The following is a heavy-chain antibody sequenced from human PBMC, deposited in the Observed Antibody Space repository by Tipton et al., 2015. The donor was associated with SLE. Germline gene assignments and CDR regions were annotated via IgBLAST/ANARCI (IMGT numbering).Heavy chain of an antibody. CDR3: TRVLVGAHNY. Sequence: LSLTCAASGFTFDDYGMSWVRQAPGKGLEWVSGVDWSGRSTDYADTVKGRFTISRDNARNSVYLQMNSLRGEDTALYYCTRVLVGAHNYWGQGTLVTVSS. J-gene: IGHJ4*02. CDR1: GFTFDDYG. V-gene: IGHV3-20*04. CDR2: VDWSGRST. D-gene: IGHD1-26*01.